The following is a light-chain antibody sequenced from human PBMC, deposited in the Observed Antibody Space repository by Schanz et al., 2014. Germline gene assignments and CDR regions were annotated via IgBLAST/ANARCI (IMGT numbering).Light chain of an antibody. J-gene: IGLJ2*01. V-gene: IGLV2-8*01. CDR2: EVT. Sequence: QSALTQPPSASGSPGQSVTISCTGTSSDVGGYNYVSWYQQHPGKAPKVMIYEVTKRPSGVPDRYSGSKSGNTASLTVSGLQADDEAEYYCSSYAGDDYVLFGGGTKLTVL. CDR3: SSYAGDDYVL. CDR1: SSDVGGYNY.